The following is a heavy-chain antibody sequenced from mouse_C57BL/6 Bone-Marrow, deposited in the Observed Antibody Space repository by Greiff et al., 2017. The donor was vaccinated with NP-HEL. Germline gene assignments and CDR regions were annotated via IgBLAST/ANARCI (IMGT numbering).Heavy chain of an antibody. CDR2: IHPNSGST. CDR3: AREDSSGTSWYFDV. Sequence: QVQLQQPGAELVKPGASVKLSCKASGYTFTSYWMHWVKQRPGQGLEWIGMIHPNSGSTNYNEKFKSKATLTVDKSSSTAYMQLSSLTSEDSSVYYCAREDSSGTSWYFDVWGTGTTVTVSS. D-gene: IGHD3-2*02. V-gene: IGHV1-64*01. J-gene: IGHJ1*03. CDR1: GYTFTSYW.